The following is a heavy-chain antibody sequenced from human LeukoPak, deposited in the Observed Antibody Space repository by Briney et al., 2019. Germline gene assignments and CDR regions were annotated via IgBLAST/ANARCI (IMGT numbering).Heavy chain of an antibody. Sequence: GGSLRLSCAASGFTFTTYSMNWVRQAPGKGLEWVSSISSTSSYIYYADSVKGRFTISRDNAKNSLYLQMNSLRAEDTAVYYCARGISGTSGCYFRGLDYWGQGTLVTVSS. CDR1: GFTFTTYS. V-gene: IGHV3-21*01. J-gene: IGHJ4*02. CDR3: ARGISGTSGCYFRGLDY. CDR2: ISSTSSYI. D-gene: IGHD3-22*01.